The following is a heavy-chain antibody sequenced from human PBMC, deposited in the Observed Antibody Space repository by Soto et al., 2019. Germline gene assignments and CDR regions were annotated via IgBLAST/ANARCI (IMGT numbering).Heavy chain of an antibody. J-gene: IGHJ4*02. CDR1: GGTFSSYA. V-gene: IGHV1-69*13. CDR2: IIPIFGTA. Sequence: ASVKVSCKASGGTFSSYAISWVRQAPGQGLEWMGGIIPIFGTANYAQKFQGRVTITADESTSTAYMELSSLRSEDTAVYYCARALAVYQLLKLDYWGQGTLVTVSS. D-gene: IGHD2-2*01. CDR3: ARALAVYQLLKLDY.